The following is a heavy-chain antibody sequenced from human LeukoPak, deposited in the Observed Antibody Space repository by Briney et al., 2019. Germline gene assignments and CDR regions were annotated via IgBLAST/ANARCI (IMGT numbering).Heavy chain of an antibody. CDR1: GFTFSDYY. CDR2: ISSSGSTI. CDR3: ARSILTGPRYYYGMDV. J-gene: IGHJ6*02. Sequence: GGSLRLSCAASGFTFSDYYMSWIRQAPGKGLEWVSYISSSGSTIYYADSVKGRFTISRDNAKNSLYLQMNSLRAEDTAVYYCARSILTGPRYYYGMDVWGQGTTVTVSS. D-gene: IGHD3-9*01. V-gene: IGHV3-11*01.